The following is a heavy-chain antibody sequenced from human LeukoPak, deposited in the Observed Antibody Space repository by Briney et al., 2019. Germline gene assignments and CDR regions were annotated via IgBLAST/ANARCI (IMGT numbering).Heavy chain of an antibody. D-gene: IGHD1-14*01. CDR2: MNPNSGNT. J-gene: IGHJ4*02. CDR3: ARGVRWEPNDY. Sequence: ASVKVSCKASGYTFTSYDINWVRQAPGQGLEWMGWMNPNSGNTGYAQKFQGRVTMTRNTSINTAYMELSSLRSEDTAVYYCARGVRWEPNDYWGQGTLVTVSS. CDR1: GYTFTSYD. V-gene: IGHV1-8*01.